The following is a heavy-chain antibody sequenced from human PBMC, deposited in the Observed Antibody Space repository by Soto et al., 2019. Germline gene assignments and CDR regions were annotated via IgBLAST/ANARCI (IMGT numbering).Heavy chain of an antibody. D-gene: IGHD2-21*01. CDR2: ISYDGSNK. Sequence: GGSLRLSCAASGFTFSSYAMHWVRQAPGKGLEWVAVISYDGSNKYYADSVKGRFTISRDNSKNTLYLQMNSLRAEDTAVYYCARTSIPEQAFDYWGQGTLVTVSS. V-gene: IGHV3-30-3*01. J-gene: IGHJ4*02. CDR3: ARTSIPEQAFDY. CDR1: GFTFSSYA.